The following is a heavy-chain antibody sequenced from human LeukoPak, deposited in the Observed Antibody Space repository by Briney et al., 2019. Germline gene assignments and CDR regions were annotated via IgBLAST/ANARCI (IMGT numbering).Heavy chain of an antibody. CDR2: IYYSGST. Sequence: PSETLSLTCTVSGGSISSYYWSWIRQPPGKGLEWIGYIYYSGSTNYNPSLKSRVTISVDTSKNQFSLKLSSVTAADTAVYYCARGRRLMSSAEIDYWGQGTLVTVSS. V-gene: IGHV4-59*01. J-gene: IGHJ4*02. CDR3: ARGRRLMSSAEIDY. CDR1: GGSISSYY. D-gene: IGHD6-25*01.